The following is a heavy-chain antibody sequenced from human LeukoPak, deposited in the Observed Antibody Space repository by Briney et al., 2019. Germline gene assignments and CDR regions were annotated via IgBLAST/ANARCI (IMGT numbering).Heavy chain of an antibody. D-gene: IGHD5-18*01. CDR2: ISAYNGNT. V-gene: IGHV1-18*01. Sequence: ASVKVSCKASGYTFTSYGISWVRQAPGQGLEWMGWISAYNGNTNYAQKLQGRVTMTTDTSTSTAYMELRSLRSDDTAVYYCARDKGRFGDTAMAIDYWGQGTLVTVSS. J-gene: IGHJ4*02. CDR3: ARDKGRFGDTAMAIDY. CDR1: GYTFTSYG.